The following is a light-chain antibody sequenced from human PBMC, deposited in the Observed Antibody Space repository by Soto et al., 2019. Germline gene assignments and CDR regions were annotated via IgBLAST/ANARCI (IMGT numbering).Light chain of an antibody. J-gene: IGKJ4*01. CDR2: AAS. Sequence: DIQMTQSPSSLSASVGDRVTITCLASQDIRNDVGWYQQKAGKAPNRLIFAASSLHSGVPSRFSGSRSGTEFTLTIDSLQHEDFATYYCLQHNTYPFTFGGGTKVDIK. CDR1: QDIRND. CDR3: LQHNTYPFT. V-gene: IGKV1-17*01.